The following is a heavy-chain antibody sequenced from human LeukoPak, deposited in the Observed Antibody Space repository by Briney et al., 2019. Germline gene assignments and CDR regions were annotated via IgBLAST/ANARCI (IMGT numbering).Heavy chain of an antibody. CDR3: ARAPSYYYGSGSYFYYYGMDV. J-gene: IGHJ6*02. D-gene: IGHD3-10*01. Sequence: SETLSLTCAVYGGSFSGYYWSWIRQPPGKGLEWIGEINHSGSTNYNPSLKSRVTISVDTSKNQFSPKLSSVTAADTAVYYCARAPSYYYGSGSYFYYYGMDVWGQGTTVTVSS. V-gene: IGHV4-34*01. CDR1: GGSFSGYY. CDR2: INHSGST.